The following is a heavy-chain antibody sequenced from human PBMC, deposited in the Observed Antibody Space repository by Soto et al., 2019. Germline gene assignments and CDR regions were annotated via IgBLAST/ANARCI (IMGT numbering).Heavy chain of an antibody. CDR1: GFTFSSYS. V-gene: IGHV3-48*01. J-gene: IGHJ6*03. CDR3: ARDRLSVVPAAINHYYYYMDV. D-gene: IGHD2-2*01. CDR2: ISSSSSTI. Sequence: GGSLRLSCAASGFTFSSYSMNWVRQAPGKGLEWVSYISSSSSTIYYADSVKGRFTISRDNAKNSLYLQMNSLRAEDTAVYYCARDRLSVVPAAINHYYYYMDVWGKGTTVT.